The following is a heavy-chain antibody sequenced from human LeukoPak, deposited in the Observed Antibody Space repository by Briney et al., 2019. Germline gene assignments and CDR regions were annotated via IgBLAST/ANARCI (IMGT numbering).Heavy chain of an antibody. CDR2: ISYDGSNE. Sequence: GRSLRLSCAASGFTFSSYGMHWVRQAPGKGLEWVAVISYDGSNEYYTDSVRGRFTISRDNSKNTLYLQMNSLRAEDTAVYYCAKEERPGLPDYWGQGTLVTVSS. CDR1: GFTFSSYG. CDR3: AKEERPGLPDY. V-gene: IGHV3-30*18. D-gene: IGHD1-26*01. J-gene: IGHJ4*02.